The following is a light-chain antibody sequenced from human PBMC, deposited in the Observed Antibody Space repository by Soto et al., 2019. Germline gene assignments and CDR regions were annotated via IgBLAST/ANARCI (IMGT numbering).Light chain of an antibody. CDR3: QQASDFPLT. CDR2: AAS. V-gene: IGKV1-12*01. J-gene: IGKJ5*01. Sequence: DIQMTQSPSSVSASVGDRVTITCRASQGISGWLAWYQQKLGQAPKLLIYAASKVQSGVPSRFTGGESGTDFTLTISSLHPEDSANYYCQQASDFPLTFGQGTRLEIE. CDR1: QGISGW.